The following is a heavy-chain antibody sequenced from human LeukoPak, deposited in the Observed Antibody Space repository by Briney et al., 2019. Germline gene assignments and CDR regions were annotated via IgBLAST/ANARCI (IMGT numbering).Heavy chain of an antibody. Sequence: ASVKVSCKASGYTFTSYGISWVRQAPGQGLEWMGWISAYNGNTNYAQKLQGRVTMTTDTSTSTAYMELRSLRSDDTAVYYCARVIVGATREGLGYWGQGTLVTVSS. J-gene: IGHJ4*02. CDR2: ISAYNGNT. CDR1: GYTFTSYG. CDR3: ARVIVGATREGLGY. D-gene: IGHD1-26*01. V-gene: IGHV1-18*01.